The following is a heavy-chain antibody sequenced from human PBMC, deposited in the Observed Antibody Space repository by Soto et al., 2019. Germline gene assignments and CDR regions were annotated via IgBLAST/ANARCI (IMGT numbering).Heavy chain of an antibody. CDR1: GFTFSSYD. Sequence: RRLSCAASGFTFSSYDMHWVRQATGKGLEWVSAIGTAGDTYYPGSVKGRFTISRENAKNSLYLQMNSLRAGDTAVYYCARGLGSSSSSWFDPWGQGTLVTVSS. CDR3: ARGLGSSSSSWFDP. D-gene: IGHD6-6*01. J-gene: IGHJ5*02. CDR2: IGTAGDT. V-gene: IGHV3-13*01.